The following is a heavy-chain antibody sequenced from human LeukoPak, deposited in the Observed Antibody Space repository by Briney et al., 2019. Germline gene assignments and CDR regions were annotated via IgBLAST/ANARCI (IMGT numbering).Heavy chain of an antibody. CDR1: EITFNNYN. J-gene: IGHJ4*02. V-gene: IGHV3-21*01. Sequence: GGSLRLSCTASEITFNNYNMNWVRQTPGKGLEWVSSISSSSTYIYYADSVKGRFTISRDNAKNSLYLQMNSLRTEDTAVYYCARERGTGIGNYPLQYWGQGTLVTVSS. CDR2: ISSSSTYI. D-gene: IGHD3-16*01. CDR3: ARERGTGIGNYPLQY.